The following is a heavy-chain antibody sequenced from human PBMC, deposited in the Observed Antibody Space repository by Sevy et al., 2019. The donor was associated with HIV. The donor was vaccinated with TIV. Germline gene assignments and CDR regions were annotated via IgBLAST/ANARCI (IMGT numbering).Heavy chain of an antibody. CDR1: GFTFGDYA. CDR2: IRRKDYGGAT. V-gene: IGHV3-49*03. D-gene: IGHD3-22*01. J-gene: IGHJ4*02. Sequence: GGSLRLSCTGSGFTFGDYAMSWFRQAPGMGLEWVGFIRRKDYGGATEYAASVKGRFTISREDSKSIADLQMNSLKTEDTAVYYCTRGYYYDSSGYSDYWGQGTLVTVSS. CDR3: TRGYYYDSSGYSDY.